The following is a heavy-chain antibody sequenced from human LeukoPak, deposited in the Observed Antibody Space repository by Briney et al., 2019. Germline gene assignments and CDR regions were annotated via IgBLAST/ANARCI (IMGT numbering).Heavy chain of an antibody. V-gene: IGHV5-51*01. CDR3: VTREWFGAFEY. CDR2: IYPGDSDT. Sequence: GESLKISCKGSGYTFSNYWIGWVRQRPGKGLEWIGIIYPGDSDTRYSPSFQGQLTISADKSISTAYLQGSSLKASDTAIYFCVTREWFGAFEYWGQGTLVTVSS. D-gene: IGHD3-10*01. J-gene: IGHJ4*02. CDR1: GYTFSNYW.